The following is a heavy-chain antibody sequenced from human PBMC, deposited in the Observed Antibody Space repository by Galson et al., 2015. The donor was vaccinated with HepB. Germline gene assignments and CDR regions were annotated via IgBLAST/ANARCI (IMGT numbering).Heavy chain of an antibody. Sequence: SLRLSCAASGFTFSSYAMHWVRQAPGKGLEYVSAISSNGGSTYYADSVKGRFTISRDNSKNTLYLQMSSLRAEDTAVYYSVKTSGWYWKNFDYWGQGTLVTVSS. CDR2: ISSNGGST. CDR3: VKTSGWYWKNFDY. CDR1: GFTFSSYA. J-gene: IGHJ4*02. V-gene: IGHV3-64D*06. D-gene: IGHD6-19*01.